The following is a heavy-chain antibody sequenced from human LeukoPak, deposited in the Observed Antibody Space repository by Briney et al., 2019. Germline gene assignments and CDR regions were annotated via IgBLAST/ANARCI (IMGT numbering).Heavy chain of an antibody. Sequence: SETLSLTCTVSGGSISSSSYYWGWIRQPPGKGLEWIGSIYYSGSTYYNPSLKSRVTISVDRSKNQFSLKLSSVTAADTAVYYCARGAWLPTYWYFDLWGRGTLVTVSS. V-gene: IGHV4-39*07. CDR1: GGSISSSSYY. CDR2: IYYSGST. CDR3: ARGAWLPTYWYFDL. J-gene: IGHJ2*01. D-gene: IGHD3-22*01.